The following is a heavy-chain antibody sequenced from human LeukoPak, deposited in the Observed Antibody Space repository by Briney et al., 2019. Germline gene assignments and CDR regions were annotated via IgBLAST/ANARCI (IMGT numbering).Heavy chain of an antibody. D-gene: IGHD4-17*01. V-gene: IGHV3-21*01. J-gene: IGHJ4*02. CDR1: GFTFTTYS. Sequence: PGGSLRLSCEASGFTFTTYSMTWVRQAPGKGLEWVSIIGSGSSAILSADALKGRFTISRDDAKNLLYLDMNSLRAEDTAVYYCARGHTAVTRHFDFWGQGTLVTVSS. CDR2: IGSGSSAI. CDR3: ARGHTAVTRHFDF.